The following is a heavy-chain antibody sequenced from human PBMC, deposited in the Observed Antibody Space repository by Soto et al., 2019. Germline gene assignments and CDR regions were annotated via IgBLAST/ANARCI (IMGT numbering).Heavy chain of an antibody. CDR3: VKESAPIRTVVPRAY. Sequence: QVQMVQSASEVKRPGASVQVSCKASGDTVTTYGISWVRQAPGQGLGWMGWISAYYGETKYAPEVDVRFTRTRDISTNTAYMERKNLRSNDTAMYFCVKESAPIRTVVPRAYWGQGTLVSVSS. CDR1: GDTVTTYG. CDR2: ISAYYGET. J-gene: IGHJ4*02. V-gene: IGHV1-18*01. D-gene: IGHD2-2*01.